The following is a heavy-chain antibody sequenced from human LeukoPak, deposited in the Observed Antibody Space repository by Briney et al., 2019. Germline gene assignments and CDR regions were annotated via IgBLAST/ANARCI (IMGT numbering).Heavy chain of an antibody. V-gene: IGHV3-23*01. Sequence: GGSLRLSCAASGFTFSSYGMSWVRQAPGKGLEWVSAISGSGGSTYYADSVKGRFTISRDNSKNTLYLQMNSLRAEDTAVYYCAKDFSVYYHDGRVLDYWGQGTLVTVSS. J-gene: IGHJ4*02. CDR2: ISGSGGST. CDR3: AKDFSVYYHDGRVLDY. CDR1: GFTFSSYG. D-gene: IGHD3-22*01.